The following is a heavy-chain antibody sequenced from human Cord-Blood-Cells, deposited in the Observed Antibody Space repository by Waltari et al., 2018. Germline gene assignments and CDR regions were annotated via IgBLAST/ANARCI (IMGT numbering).Heavy chain of an antibody. CDR3: ASLNYYYYYGMDV. CDR1: GGSFSGYY. Sequence: QVQLQQWGAGLLKPSETLSLTCAVYGGSFSGYYWSWLRQPPGKGLEWSGEINHSGSTNYNPSLKRRVTISVDTSKNQFSLKLSSVTAADTAVYYCASLNYYYYYGMDVWGQGTTVTVSS. J-gene: IGHJ6*02. V-gene: IGHV4-34*01. CDR2: INHSGST.